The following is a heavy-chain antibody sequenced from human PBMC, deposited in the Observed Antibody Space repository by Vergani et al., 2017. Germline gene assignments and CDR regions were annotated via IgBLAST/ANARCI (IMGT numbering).Heavy chain of an antibody. CDR3: ARDRRYFDGYNPLGY. CDR2: IKQDGSEN. J-gene: IGHJ4*02. Sequence: EVQLVESGGGLVQPGGSLRLSCAASGFTFSSYWMSWVRQAPGKGLEWVANIKQDGSENYYVDSVKGRFTISRDNAKNSLYLQMNSLRAEDTAVYYCARDRRYFDGYNPLGYWGQGTLVTVSS. D-gene: IGHD5-24*01. CDR1: GFTFSSYW. V-gene: IGHV3-7*01.